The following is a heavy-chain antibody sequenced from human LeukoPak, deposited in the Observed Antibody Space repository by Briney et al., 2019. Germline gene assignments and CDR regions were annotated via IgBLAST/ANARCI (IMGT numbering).Heavy chain of an antibody. CDR1: GGSISSCS. J-gene: IGHJ4*02. D-gene: IGHD1-7*01. Sequence: SETLSLTCTVSGGSISSCSWNWIRQPPGKGLEWIGHIDYSGNSNYNPSLKSRVTISVDTSKNQLSLKLNSVTAADTAVYYCAGSWGAGTTVVWGQGTLVTVSP. CDR3: AGSWGAGTTVV. CDR2: IDYSGNS. V-gene: IGHV4-59*01.